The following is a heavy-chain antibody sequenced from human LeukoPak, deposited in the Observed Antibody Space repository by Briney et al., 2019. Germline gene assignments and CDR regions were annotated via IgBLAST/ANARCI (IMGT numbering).Heavy chain of an antibody. Sequence: GGSLRLSCAASGFTFSSYWMSWVRQAPGKGLEWVANIKQDGSEKYYVDSVKGRFTISRDNAKDSLYLQMSSLRAEDTAVYYCARGLLMVYARGWDYWGQGTLVTVSS. CDR2: IKQDGSEK. CDR1: GFTFSSYW. D-gene: IGHD2-8*01. J-gene: IGHJ4*02. V-gene: IGHV3-7*01. CDR3: ARGLLMVYARGWDY.